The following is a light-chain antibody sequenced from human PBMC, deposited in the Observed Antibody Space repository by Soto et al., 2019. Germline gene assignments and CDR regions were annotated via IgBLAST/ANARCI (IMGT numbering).Light chain of an antibody. CDR2: DVT. V-gene: IGLV2-8*01. Sequence: QSALTQPPSASGSPGQSVTISCTGTSSDVGGYNYVSWYQHHPGKAPKLMIFDVTKRPSGVPDRFSGSKSGNTASLTVSGLQAEDEADYYCASYAGSNTPYVFGTGTQLTVL. J-gene: IGLJ1*01. CDR1: SSDVGGYNY. CDR3: ASYAGSNTPYV.